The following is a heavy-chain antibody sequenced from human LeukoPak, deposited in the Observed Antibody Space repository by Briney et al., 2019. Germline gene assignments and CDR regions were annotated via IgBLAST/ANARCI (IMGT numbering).Heavy chain of an antibody. V-gene: IGHV3-7*01. CDR2: IREDESEI. D-gene: IGHD2-8*02. J-gene: IGHJ4*02. Sequence: PGGSLRLSCAASGFTFTSYGMAWVRQAPAKGLEWLANIREDESEINYVDSVRGRFTISRDNARNSLYLQMTNLRPEDTAVYYCAREYWSRLDWGQGTLVTVSS. CDR1: GFTFTSYG. CDR3: AREYWSRLD.